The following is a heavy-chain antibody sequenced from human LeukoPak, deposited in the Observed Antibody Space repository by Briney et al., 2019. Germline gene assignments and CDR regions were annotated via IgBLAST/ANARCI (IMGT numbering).Heavy chain of an antibody. J-gene: IGHJ4*02. CDR1: GYTFTSYG. CDR3: ARNLHHYGDLDY. D-gene: IGHD4-17*01. V-gene: IGHV1-18*01. Sequence: ASVKVSCKASGYTFTSYGISWVRQAPGQGLEWMGWISAYNGNTHYAQKLQGRVTMTTDTSTSTAYMELRSLRSDDTAVYYCARNLHHYGDLDYWGQGTLVTVSS. CDR2: ISAYNGNT.